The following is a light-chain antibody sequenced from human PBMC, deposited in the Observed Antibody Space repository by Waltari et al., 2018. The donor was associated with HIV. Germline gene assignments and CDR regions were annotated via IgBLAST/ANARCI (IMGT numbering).Light chain of an antibody. J-gene: IGLJ3*02. CDR1: SSDVGGYNY. Sequence: QSALTQPPSASGSPGQSVTISCTGTSSDVGGYNYVSWYQQHPGKAPKLMIYEVSKRPSGVPDRFSGPKSGHTASLTVAGLQAEDEADYYCSSYAGSNNWVFGGGTKLIVL. V-gene: IGLV2-8*01. CDR3: SSYAGSNNWV. CDR2: EVS.